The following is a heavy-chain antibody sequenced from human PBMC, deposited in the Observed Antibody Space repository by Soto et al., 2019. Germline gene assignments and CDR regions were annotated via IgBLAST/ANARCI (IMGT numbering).Heavy chain of an antibody. V-gene: IGHV5-51*01. Sequence: GESLKISCKGSGYSFTSYWIGWVRQMPGKGLEWMGIIYPGDSDTRYSPSFQGQATISADKSISTAYLQWSSLKASDTAMYYWARQGLGYWSGGSCYSGTEYNWFDPWGQGTLVTVSS. CDR1: GYSFTSYW. CDR2: IYPGDSDT. D-gene: IGHD2-15*01. J-gene: IGHJ5*02. CDR3: ARQGLGYWSGGSCYSGTEYNWFDP.